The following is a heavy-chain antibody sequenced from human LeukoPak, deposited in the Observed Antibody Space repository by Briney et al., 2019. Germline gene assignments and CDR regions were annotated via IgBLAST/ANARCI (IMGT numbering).Heavy chain of an antibody. CDR1: GFTFDDYA. J-gene: IGHJ5*02. CDR3: AKDTSSSWYIGYNNWFDP. V-gene: IGHV3-9*01. D-gene: IGHD6-13*01. Sequence: PGGSLRLSCAASGFTFDDYAMHWVRQAPGKGLEWVSAISWNSGSIGYADSVKGRFTISRDNAKNSLYLQMNSLRAEDTALYYCAKDTSSSWYIGYNNWFDPWGQGTLVTVSS. CDR2: ISWNSGSI.